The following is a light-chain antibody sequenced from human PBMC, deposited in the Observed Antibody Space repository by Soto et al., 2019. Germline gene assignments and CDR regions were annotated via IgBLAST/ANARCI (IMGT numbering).Light chain of an antibody. CDR1: SSDIGGYNY. J-gene: IGLJ3*02. Sequence: QSALTQPASVSGSPGQSITISCTGTSSDIGGYNYVSWYQQHPGKAPKLVMYGVNYRASGISARFSGSKFQNTASLTISGLQAEDEADYYCQAYDYSLTASVFGGGTKLTVL. V-gene: IGLV2-14*01. CDR2: GVN. CDR3: QAYDYSLTASV.